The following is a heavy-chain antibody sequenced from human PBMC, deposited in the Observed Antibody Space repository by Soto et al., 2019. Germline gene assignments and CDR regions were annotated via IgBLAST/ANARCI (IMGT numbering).Heavy chain of an antibody. CDR1: GFTFSSYA. Sequence: GGSLRLSCAASGFTFSSYAMSWVRQAPGKGLEWVSTISGSGGSTYYADSVKGRFTISRDNSKSTLYLQMNSLRAEDTAVYHCAKLTSDVYVWGTLDYWGQGTLVTVSS. J-gene: IGHJ4*02. V-gene: IGHV3-23*01. CDR2: ISGSGGST. D-gene: IGHD3-16*01. CDR3: AKLTSDVYVWGTLDY.